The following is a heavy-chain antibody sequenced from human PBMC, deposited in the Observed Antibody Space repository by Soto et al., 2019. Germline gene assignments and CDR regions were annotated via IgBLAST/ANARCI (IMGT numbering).Heavy chain of an antibody. Sequence: PSQTLSLTCAISGDSVSSNSAAWNWIRPSPSRGLEWLGRTYYRSKWYNDYAVSVKSRITINPDTSKNQFPLQLNSVTPEDTAVYYCARAGRNSRTRYIVVYWYQGTLASVFS. V-gene: IGHV6-1*01. J-gene: IGHJ4*02. CDR2: TYYRSKWYN. CDR1: GDSVSSNSAA. CDR3: ARAGRNSRTRYIVVY. D-gene: IGHD1-20*01.